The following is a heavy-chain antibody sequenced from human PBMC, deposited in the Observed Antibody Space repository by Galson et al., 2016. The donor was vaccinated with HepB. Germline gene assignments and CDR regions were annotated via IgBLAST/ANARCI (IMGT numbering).Heavy chain of an antibody. J-gene: IGHJ4*02. Sequence: SETLSLTCTVSGDSVNSGSYFWSWIRQPPGKELEWIGCVYFSGTTHYNPSLKSRITMSVDASKNLFSLNLSSMTTADTAVYYCASRRGGTKANPAGSFDNWGQGTLVSVSS. V-gene: IGHV4-61*03. CDR1: GDSVNSGSYF. CDR2: VYFSGTT. CDR3: ASRRGGTKANPAGSFDN. D-gene: IGHD1-7*01.